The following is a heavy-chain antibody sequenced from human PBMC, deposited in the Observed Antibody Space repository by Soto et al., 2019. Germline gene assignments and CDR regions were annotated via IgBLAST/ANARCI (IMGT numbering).Heavy chain of an antibody. V-gene: IGHV4-39*01. CDR2: ISYSGST. D-gene: IGHD3-22*01. Sequence: SETLSLTCTASGGSISSSSYYWGWIRQPPGKGLEWIGSISYSGSTYYNPSLKSRVTISVDTSKNQFSLKLSSVTAADTAVYYCASYYYDSSGYYYVPGVYWGQGTLVTAPQ. CDR3: ASYYYDSSGYYYVPGVY. J-gene: IGHJ4*02. CDR1: GGSISSSSYY.